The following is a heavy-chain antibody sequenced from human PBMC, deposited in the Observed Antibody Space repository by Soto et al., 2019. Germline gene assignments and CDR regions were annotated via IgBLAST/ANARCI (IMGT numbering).Heavy chain of an antibody. J-gene: IGHJ4*02. CDR3: ARVKQGRGGYDSPFDY. CDR2: IKYDGSNK. V-gene: IGHV3-33*01. CDR1: EFIFSSYG. Sequence: QVQLVESGGGVVQPGGSLRLSCAPSEFIFSSYGMHWVRQAPGKGLEWVAVIKYDGSNKYYADSVKGRFTISRDNSKNTLYLAMNSLRAEDTAVYYCARVKQGRGGYDSPFDYWGQGTLVTVSS. D-gene: IGHD5-12*01.